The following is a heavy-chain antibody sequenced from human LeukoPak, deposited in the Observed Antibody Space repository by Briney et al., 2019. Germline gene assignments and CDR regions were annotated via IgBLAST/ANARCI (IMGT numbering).Heavy chain of an antibody. CDR3: ARRRSSSWLDY. J-gene: IGHJ4*02. CDR1: GYSFSSYW. V-gene: IGHV5-51*01. CDR2: IYPGDSDT. Sequence: GESLKISCKGSGYSFSSYWIGWVRQMPGKGLEWMGIIYPGDSDTRYSPSFQGQVTITADKSISTAYLQWSSLKASDTAMYYCARRRSSSWLDYWGRGTLVTVSS. D-gene: IGHD6-13*01.